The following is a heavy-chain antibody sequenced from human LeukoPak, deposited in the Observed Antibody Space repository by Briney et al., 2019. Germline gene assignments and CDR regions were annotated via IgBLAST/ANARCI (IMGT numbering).Heavy chain of an antibody. Sequence: GGSLRLSCAASGFTLSSHWMTWVRQAPGRGLEWVTNIKEDGSEKYYVDSVKGRFTISRDNAKNSLFLHMNSLRAEDTAVYYCARGRSRAYDIWGQGTMVIVSS. CDR1: GFTLSSHW. V-gene: IGHV3-7*04. CDR2: IKEDGSEK. J-gene: IGHJ3*02. CDR3: ARGRSRAYDI.